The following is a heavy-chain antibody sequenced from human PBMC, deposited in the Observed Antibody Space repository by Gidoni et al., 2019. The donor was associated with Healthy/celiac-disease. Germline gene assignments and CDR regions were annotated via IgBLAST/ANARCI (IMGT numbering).Heavy chain of an antibody. CDR1: GGSISSYY. J-gene: IGHJ6*02. CDR3: AREVGYSYGFRYYYGMDV. Sequence: QVQLQESGPGLVKPSETLSLTCTVSGGSISSYYWSWIRQPPGKGLEWIGYICYSGSTTYNPSIKSRVTISVDTSKNQFSLKLSSVTAADTAVYYCAREVGYSYGFRYYYGMDVWGQGTTVTVSS. D-gene: IGHD5-18*01. CDR2: ICYSGST. V-gene: IGHV4-59*01.